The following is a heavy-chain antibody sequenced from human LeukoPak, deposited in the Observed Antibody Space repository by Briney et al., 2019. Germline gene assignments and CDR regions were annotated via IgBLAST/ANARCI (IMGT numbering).Heavy chain of an antibody. CDR2: IIPMLGRS. Sequence: SVKVSCKASGGSFSSYGISWVRQAPGQGLEWMGGIIPMLGRSNYAQKFQGRVTISTDESTSTAYMEMSSLRSEDTAVYHCARAHYDSSGYYFDYWGQGTLVTVSS. CDR1: GGSFSSYG. J-gene: IGHJ4*02. V-gene: IGHV1-69*05. CDR3: ARAHYDSSGYYFDY. D-gene: IGHD3-22*01.